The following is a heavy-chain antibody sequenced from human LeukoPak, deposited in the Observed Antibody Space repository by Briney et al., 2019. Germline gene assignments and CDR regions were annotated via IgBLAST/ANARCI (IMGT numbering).Heavy chain of an antibody. CDR1: GFTFGDYA. CDR3: SNWNYGGPQMNY. J-gene: IGHJ4*02. D-gene: IGHD1-7*01. Sequence: PGGSLRLSCTASGFTFGDYAMSWVRQAPGKGLEWVGLIRSKAYGGTTEYAASVKGRFTISRDDSKSIAYLQMNSLKTEDTAVYYSSNWNYGGPQMNYRGQGALVTVSS. CDR2: IRSKAYGGTT. V-gene: IGHV3-49*04.